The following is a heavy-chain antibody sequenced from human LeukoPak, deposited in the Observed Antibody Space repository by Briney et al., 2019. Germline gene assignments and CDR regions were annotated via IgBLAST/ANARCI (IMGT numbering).Heavy chain of an antibody. J-gene: IGHJ4*02. CDR3: ARGTGTTAYFDY. CDR1: GFTFSDYY. Sequence: PGGALRLSCAASGFTFSDYYMSWVRQAPGKGVEWVSYISGSSGYTKYADSVKGRFTISRDNAKNSLYLQVNSLRAEDTAVYYCARGTGTTAYFDYWGQGTPVTVSS. CDR2: ISGSSGYT. D-gene: IGHD1-1*01. V-gene: IGHV3-11*06.